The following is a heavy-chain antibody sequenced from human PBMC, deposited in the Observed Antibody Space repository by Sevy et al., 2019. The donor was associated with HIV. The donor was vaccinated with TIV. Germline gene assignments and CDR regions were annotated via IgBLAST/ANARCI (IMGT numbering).Heavy chain of an antibody. CDR3: ATTKDYYDNSGDPFDY. CDR2: FDPEDGKT. J-gene: IGHJ4*02. V-gene: IGHV1-24*01. Sequence: ASVKVSCKVSGSTLTRLSMHWVRQAPGKGLEWMASFDPEDGKTVYAQKFQGRVTMTVDTSTDTAYMGLSSLRSEDTAVYYCATTKDYYDNSGDPFDYWGQGTLVTVSS. CDR1: GSTLTRLS. D-gene: IGHD3-22*01.